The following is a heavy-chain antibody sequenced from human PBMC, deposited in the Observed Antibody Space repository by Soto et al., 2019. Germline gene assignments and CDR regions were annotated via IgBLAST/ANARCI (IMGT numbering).Heavy chain of an antibody. CDR3: ARDNSGWSHY. CDR2: IDAGNGNT. J-gene: IGHJ4*02. CDR1: GYTFTRYV. V-gene: IGHV1-3*01. D-gene: IGHD6-19*01. Sequence: QVQLVQSGAEVKKSGASVKVSCKASGYTFTRYVMHWLRQAPGQRHEWMGWIDAGNGNTVYLQKFQGRVTITRDTSANTAYMELSSLRSEDTAVYYWARDNSGWSHYWGQGTLVTVSS.